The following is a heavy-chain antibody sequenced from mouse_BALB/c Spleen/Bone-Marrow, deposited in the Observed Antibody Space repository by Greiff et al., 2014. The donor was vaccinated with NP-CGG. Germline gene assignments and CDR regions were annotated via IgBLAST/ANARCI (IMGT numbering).Heavy chain of an antibody. V-gene: IGHV1S137*01. Sequence: QVQLQQSGAELVRPGVSVKISCKGSGYTFNDYAMHWVKQSHAKSLEWIGVISTYYGDASYNQKFKGKATMTVDKSSSTAYMELARLTSEDSAIYYCARSGKVRNAMDYWGQGTSVTVSS. J-gene: IGHJ4*01. CDR1: GYTFNDYA. CDR2: ISTYYGDA. CDR3: ARSGKVRNAMDY. D-gene: IGHD2-14*01.